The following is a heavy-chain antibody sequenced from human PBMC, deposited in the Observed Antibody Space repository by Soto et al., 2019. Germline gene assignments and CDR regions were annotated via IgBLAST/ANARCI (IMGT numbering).Heavy chain of an antibody. CDR3: AREEDHGSGGSGGMDV. CDR2: IYHSGTT. V-gene: IGHV4-31*03. D-gene: IGHD3-10*01. CDR1: GGSISSDDFF. J-gene: IGHJ6*02. Sequence: QVQLQESGPGLVKPSETLSLSCNVSGGSISSDDFFWSWVRQHPARGREWIGYIYHSGTTYYNPSLQSRITISVDTSKDQFAVTLRHVTAADSAVYFCAREEDHGSGGSGGMDVWGQGTAITVS.